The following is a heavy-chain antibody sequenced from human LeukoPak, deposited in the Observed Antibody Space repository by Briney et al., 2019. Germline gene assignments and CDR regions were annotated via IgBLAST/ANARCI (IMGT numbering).Heavy chain of an antibody. J-gene: IGHJ4*02. Sequence: GGSLRLSCAASGFTVSSNYMSWVRQAPGKGLEWVSVIYSGGSTYYADSVKGRFTISRDNSKNTLYLQMNSLRAEDTAVYYCAKVHPNYYGSGSYYFDYWGQGTLVTVSS. D-gene: IGHD3-10*01. CDR1: GFTVSSNY. CDR2: IYSGGST. CDR3: AKVHPNYYGSGSYYFDY. V-gene: IGHV3-53*01.